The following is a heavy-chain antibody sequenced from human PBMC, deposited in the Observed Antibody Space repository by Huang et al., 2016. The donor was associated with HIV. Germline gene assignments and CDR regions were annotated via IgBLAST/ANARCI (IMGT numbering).Heavy chain of an antibody. V-gene: IGHV3-23*01. CDR1: IFTFSTSA. CDR3: AKGSERSLTGPKYQYYFDY. J-gene: IGHJ4*02. D-gene: IGHD3-3*01. CDR2: ISGSGSST. Sequence: EVQLLESGGGLVQPGGSLRLSCAASIFTFSTSAMSWVRQAAGKWLGWVAGISGSGSSTYYADSVKGRFTISRDNSRNTLYLQMKSLRVEDTAIYYCAKGSERSLTGPKYQYYFDYWGQGTLVTVSS.